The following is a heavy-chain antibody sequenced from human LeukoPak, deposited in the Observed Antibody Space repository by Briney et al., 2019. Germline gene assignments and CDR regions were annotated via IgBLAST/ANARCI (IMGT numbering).Heavy chain of an antibody. CDR1: GFSFSSYW. J-gene: IGHJ4*02. Sequence: GGSLRLSCAASGFSFSSYWMSWVRQAPGKGPEWVANIKQDGGEKFYVDSVKGRFTISRDNAKNSLYLQMNSLRVDDTAVYYCAAAPTEGGDGSSPGFWGQGTLVTVSS. CDR2: IKQDGGEK. V-gene: IGHV3-7*01. D-gene: IGHD6-6*01. CDR3: AAAPTEGGDGSSPGF.